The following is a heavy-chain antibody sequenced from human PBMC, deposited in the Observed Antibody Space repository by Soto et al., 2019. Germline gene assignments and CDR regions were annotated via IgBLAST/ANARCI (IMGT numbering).Heavy chain of an antibody. CDR2: INAGNGNT. Sequence: ASVKVSCKASGYTFTSYAMHWVRQAPGQRLEWMGWINAGNGNTKYSQKLQGRVTITRDTSASTAYMELSSLRSEDTAVYYCTSYPLKLEYCSSTSCSRLPGHAKNWFNPWGQGTLVTVSS. CDR1: GYTFTSYA. D-gene: IGHD2-2*01. CDR3: TSYPLKLEYCSSTSCSRLPGHAKNWFNP. V-gene: IGHV1-3*01. J-gene: IGHJ5*02.